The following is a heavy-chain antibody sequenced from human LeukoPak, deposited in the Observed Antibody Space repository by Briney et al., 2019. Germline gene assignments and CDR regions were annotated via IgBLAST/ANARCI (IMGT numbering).Heavy chain of an antibody. V-gene: IGHV3-53*01. CDR1: GFTVSSNY. CDR3: ARDDDSSGLDY. J-gene: IGHJ4*02. D-gene: IGHD6-19*01. Sequence: GGSLRLSCAASGFTVSSNYMSWVRQAPGKGLEWVLVIYSGGSTYYADSVKGRFTISRDNSKNTLYLQMNSLRAEDTAVYYCARDDDSSGLDYWGQGTLVTVSS. CDR2: IYSGGST.